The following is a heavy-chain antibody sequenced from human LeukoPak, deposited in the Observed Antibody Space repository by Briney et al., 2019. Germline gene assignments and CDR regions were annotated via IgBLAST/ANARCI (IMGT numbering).Heavy chain of an antibody. CDR3: ARPYGVVLAAAGS. CDR1: NGSISSTNYY. Sequence: SETLSLTCTVSNGSISSTNYYWSWIRQPPGKGLEWIGEINHSGSTNYNPSLKSRVTISVDTSKNQFSLKLSSVTAADTAVYYCARPYGVVLAAAGSWGQGTLVTVSS. D-gene: IGHD6-13*01. CDR2: INHSGST. J-gene: IGHJ4*02. V-gene: IGHV4-39*07.